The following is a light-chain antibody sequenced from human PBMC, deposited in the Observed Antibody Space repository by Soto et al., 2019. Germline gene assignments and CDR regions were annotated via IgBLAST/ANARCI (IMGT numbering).Light chain of an antibody. J-gene: IGKJ1*01. CDR2: EAS. V-gene: IGKV3-11*01. CDR1: ESISSC. CDR3: QYPSVRHRT. Sequence: EVVLTQSPAILSLAPGERATLSCRASESISSCLAWYRQKPGQAPRLRINEASSRATGLPARFSGSGSGPDFSLTIGRLLPYEIIVYYCQYPSVRHRTFVRGPKV.